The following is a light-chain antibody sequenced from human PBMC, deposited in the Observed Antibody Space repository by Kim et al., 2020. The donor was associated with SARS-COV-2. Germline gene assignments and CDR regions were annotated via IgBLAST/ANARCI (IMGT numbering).Light chain of an antibody. CDR3: QQYDNLPYT. V-gene: IGKV1-33*01. CDR1: QDIGKY. CDR2: DAS. Sequence: SASVGDRVTIACQARQDIGKYLKWYQQKPGKAPKSLIYDASNLETGVPSRFSGSGSGTDFTFTISSLQPEDIETYYCQQYDNLPYTFGQGTKLEI. J-gene: IGKJ2*01.